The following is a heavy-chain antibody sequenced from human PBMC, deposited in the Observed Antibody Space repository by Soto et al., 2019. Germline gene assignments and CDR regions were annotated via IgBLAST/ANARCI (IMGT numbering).Heavy chain of an antibody. Sequence: EVQLVESGGGLVRPGGSLRLSCAASGFSISSYRMNWVRQAPGKGLECVSCISPSNNEIHHTDSVRGRFTISRDNAKNSLYLQMSSLSAEDTAVYYCARVYGDGYYYYMDVWGKGTTVTVSS. CDR3: ARVYGDGYYYYMDV. D-gene: IGHD4-17*01. V-gene: IGHV3-21*01. CDR1: GFSISSYR. J-gene: IGHJ6*03. CDR2: ISPSNNEI.